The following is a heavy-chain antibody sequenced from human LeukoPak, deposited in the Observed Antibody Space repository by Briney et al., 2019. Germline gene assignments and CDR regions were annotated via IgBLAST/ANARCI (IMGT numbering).Heavy chain of an antibody. Sequence: ASVKVSCKASGGTFSSYAISWVRQAPGQGLEWMGWISAYNGNTNYAQKLQGRVTMTTGTSTSTAYMELRSLRSGDTAVYYCARVGALTGYYNGLGFDYWGQGTLVTVSS. V-gene: IGHV1-18*01. J-gene: IGHJ4*02. CDR3: ARVGALTGYYNGLGFDY. CDR2: ISAYNGNT. D-gene: IGHD3-9*01. CDR1: GGTFSSYA.